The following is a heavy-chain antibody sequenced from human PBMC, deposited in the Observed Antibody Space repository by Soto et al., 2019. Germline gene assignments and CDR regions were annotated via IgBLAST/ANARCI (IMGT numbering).Heavy chain of an antibody. V-gene: IGHV4-30-4*01. CDR1: GDSISSGDHY. CDR3: AREIYYDSSGFLYYFDY. Sequence: PSETLSLTCTVSGDSISSGDHYWSWIRQPPGKGLEWIGYIYYSGSTYYNPSLKGRVSISVDTSKNQFSLKLSSVTAADTAVYYCAREIYYDSSGFLYYFDYWGQGTLVTVSS. J-gene: IGHJ4*02. CDR2: IYYSGST. D-gene: IGHD3-22*01.